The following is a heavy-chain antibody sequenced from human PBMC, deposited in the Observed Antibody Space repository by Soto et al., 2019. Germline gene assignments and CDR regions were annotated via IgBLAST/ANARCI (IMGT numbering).Heavy chain of an antibody. CDR3: AKRSGGFSEFDF. J-gene: IGHJ5*01. D-gene: IGHD5-12*01. Sequence: EVQLLESGGGLVQPGGSLRLSCAASGFTFSGFAMNWVRQAPGKGLEGVSSVDYSGVYTFYAASVKGRFTISRDNSKNMVYLELNSLRAEDTAVYYCAKRSGGFSEFDFWGQGALVIVSS. CDR1: GFTFSGFA. CDR2: VDYSGVYT. V-gene: IGHV3-23*01.